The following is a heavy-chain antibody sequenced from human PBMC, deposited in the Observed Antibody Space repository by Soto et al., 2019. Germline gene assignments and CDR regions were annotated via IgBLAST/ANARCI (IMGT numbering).Heavy chain of an antibody. V-gene: IGHV3-23*01. CDR1: GFTFSNYA. Sequence: EVQLLESGGGLVQPGGSLRLSCAASGFTFSNYAMNWVRQAPGKGREWVSAISSSFSEGNTHYADSVKGRCTISRDNDKNTIFLELNMLRAEDTAIDDCSRFFSAEGGNCFDYWGQGTLVTVSS. CDR3: SRFFSAEGGNCFDY. CDR2: ISSSFSEGNT. J-gene: IGHJ4*02.